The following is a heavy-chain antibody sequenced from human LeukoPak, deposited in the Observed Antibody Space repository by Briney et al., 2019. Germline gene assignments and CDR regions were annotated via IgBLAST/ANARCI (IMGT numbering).Heavy chain of an antibody. V-gene: IGHV1-2*02. Sequence: ASVKVSCKASGYTFTGYYMHWVRQAPGQGLEWMGWINPNSGGTNYAQKFQGRVTMTRDTSISTAYMELSRLRSDDTAVYYCASFSTYYYDSSGYPHRDYFDYWGQGTLVTVSS. D-gene: IGHD3-22*01. CDR2: INPNSGGT. CDR1: GYTFTGYY. J-gene: IGHJ4*02. CDR3: ASFSTYYYDSSGYPHRDYFDY.